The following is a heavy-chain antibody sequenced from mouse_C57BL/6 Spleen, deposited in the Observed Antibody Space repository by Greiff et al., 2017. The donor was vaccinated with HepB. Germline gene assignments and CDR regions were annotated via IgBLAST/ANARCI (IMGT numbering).Heavy chain of an antibody. Sequence: EVQGVESGGGLVKPGGSLKLSCAASGFTFSSYAMSWVRQTPEKRLEWVATISDGGSYTYYPDNVKGRFTISRDNAKNNLYLQMSHLKSEDTAMYYCARDGGNYPYYFDYWGQGTTLTVSS. V-gene: IGHV5-4*01. CDR2: ISDGGSYT. D-gene: IGHD2-1*01. CDR1: GFTFSSYA. CDR3: ARDGGNYPYYFDY. J-gene: IGHJ2*01.